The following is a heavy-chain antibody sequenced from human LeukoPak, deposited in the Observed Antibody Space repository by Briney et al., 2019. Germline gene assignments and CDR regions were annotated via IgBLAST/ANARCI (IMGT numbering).Heavy chain of an antibody. J-gene: IGHJ6*03. CDR2: IYYSGST. V-gene: IGHV4-59*01. Sequence: ASETLSLTCTVSGGSISSYYWSWIRQPPGKGLEWIGYIYYSGSTNYNPSLKSRVTISVDTSKNQFSLKLSSVTAADTAVYYCARETNPGSGYPMDYMDVWGKGTTVTVSS. CDR3: ARETNPGSGYPMDYMDV. CDR1: GGSISSYY. D-gene: IGHD3-3*01.